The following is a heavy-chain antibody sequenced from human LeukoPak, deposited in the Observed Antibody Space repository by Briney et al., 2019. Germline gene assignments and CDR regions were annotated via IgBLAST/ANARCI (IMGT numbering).Heavy chain of an antibody. CDR3: ARRGGYPEPSFDY. D-gene: IGHD5-12*01. CDR1: GFTFSNYW. CDR2: IKQDGSEN. J-gene: IGHJ4*02. Sequence: GGSLRLSCAASGFTFSNYWMSWVRQAPGKGLEWVANIKQDGSENYYVDSVKGRFTVSRDDAKNSLYLQMNSLRAEDTAVYYCARRGGYPEPSFDYWGQGTLVTVSS. V-gene: IGHV3-7*01.